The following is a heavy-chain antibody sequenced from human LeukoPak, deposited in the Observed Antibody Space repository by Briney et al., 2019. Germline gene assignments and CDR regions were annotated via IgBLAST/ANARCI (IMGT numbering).Heavy chain of an antibody. V-gene: IGHV3-33*06. CDR2: IWYDGSNK. J-gene: IGHJ4*02. CDR3: AKDREGGYSSGWYPSSGDY. Sequence: GGSLRLSCAASGFTFSSYGMPWVRQAPGKGLEWVAVIWYDGSNKYYADSVKGRFTISRDNSKNTLYLQMNSLRAEDTAVYYCAKDREGGYSSGWYPSSGDYWGQGTLVTVSS. CDR1: GFTFSSYG. D-gene: IGHD6-19*01.